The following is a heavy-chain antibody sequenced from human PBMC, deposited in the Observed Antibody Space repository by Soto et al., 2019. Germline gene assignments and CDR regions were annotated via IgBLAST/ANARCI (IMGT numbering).Heavy chain of an antibody. D-gene: IGHD5-18*01. CDR3: ASGRIQLGNDAFDI. CDR1: GGSISSGGYS. CDR2: IYHSGST. Sequence: SETLSLTCAVSGGSISSGGYSWSWIRQPPGKGLEWIGYIYHSGSTYYNPSLKSRVTISVDRSKNQFSLKLSSVTAADTAVYYCASGRIQLGNDAFDIWGQGTMVTVSS. J-gene: IGHJ3*02. V-gene: IGHV4-30-2*01.